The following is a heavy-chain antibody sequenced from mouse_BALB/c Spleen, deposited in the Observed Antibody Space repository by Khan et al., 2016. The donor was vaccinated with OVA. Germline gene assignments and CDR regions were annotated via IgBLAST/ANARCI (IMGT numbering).Heavy chain of an antibody. D-gene: IGHD1-1*01. Sequence: EVQLQESGPGLVKPSQSLSLTCTVTGYSITSDYAWNWIRQFPGNKLEWMGYISYSGNTKYNPSLKSRISFTRDTSKNQFFLQLNSVTAEYTATYYCARIYGGDFDYWGQGTTLTVSS. CDR3: ARIYGGDFDY. CDR2: ISYSGNT. V-gene: IGHV3-2*02. CDR1: GYSITSDYA. J-gene: IGHJ2*01.